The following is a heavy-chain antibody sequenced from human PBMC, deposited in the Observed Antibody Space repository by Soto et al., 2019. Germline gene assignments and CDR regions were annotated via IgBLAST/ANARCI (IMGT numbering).Heavy chain of an antibody. CDR1: GGSISSSSYY. J-gene: IGHJ4*02. Sequence: SETLSLTCTVSGGSISSSSYYWGWIRQPPGKGLEWIGSIYYSGSTYYNPSLKSRVTISVATSKNQFSLRLSSVTAADTAVYYCARLYYYGSGSPHFDYWGQGTLVTVSS. CDR2: IYYSGST. CDR3: ARLYYYGSGSPHFDY. D-gene: IGHD3-10*01. V-gene: IGHV4-39*01.